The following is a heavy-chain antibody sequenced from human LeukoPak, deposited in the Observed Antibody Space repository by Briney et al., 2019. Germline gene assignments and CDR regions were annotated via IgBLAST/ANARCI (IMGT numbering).Heavy chain of an antibody. D-gene: IGHD5-12*01. CDR3: ARGATIPNRFDY. CDR1: GGSISSYY. Sequence: SETLSLTCTVSGGSISSYYWSWIRQPPGKGLEWIGYIYYSGSTNYNPSLKSRVTISVDTSKNQFSLKLSSVTAADTAVYYSARGATIPNRFDYWGQGTLVTVSS. J-gene: IGHJ4*02. CDR2: IYYSGST. V-gene: IGHV4-59*01.